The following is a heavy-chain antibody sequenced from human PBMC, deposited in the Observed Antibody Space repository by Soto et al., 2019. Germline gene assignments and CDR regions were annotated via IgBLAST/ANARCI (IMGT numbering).Heavy chain of an antibody. J-gene: IGHJ6*02. CDR1: GYTFTSYG. D-gene: IGHD3-10*01. V-gene: IGHV1-18*01. CDR3: ARDVLLLWFGELRSEDYYGMDV. Sequence: ASVKVSCKASGYTFTSYGISWVRQAPGQALEWMGWISAYNGNTNYAQKLQGRVTMTTDTSTSTAYMELRSLRSDDTAVYYCARDVLLLWFGELRSEDYYGMDVWGQGTTVTVSS. CDR2: ISAYNGNT.